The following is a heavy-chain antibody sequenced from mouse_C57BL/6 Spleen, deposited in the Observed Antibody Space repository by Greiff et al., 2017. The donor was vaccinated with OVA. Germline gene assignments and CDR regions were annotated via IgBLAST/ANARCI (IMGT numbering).Heavy chain of an antibody. D-gene: IGHD2-3*01. CDR1: GYTFTDYY. CDR2: INPNNGGT. CDR3: ARDDGLQYFDV. V-gene: IGHV1-26*01. J-gene: IGHJ1*03. Sequence: VQLQQSGTELVKPGASVKISCKASGYTFTDYYMNWVKQSHGKSLEWIGDINPNNGGTSYNQKFKGKATLTVDKSSSTAYMELRSLTSEDSAVYYCARDDGLQYFDVWGTGTTVTVSS.